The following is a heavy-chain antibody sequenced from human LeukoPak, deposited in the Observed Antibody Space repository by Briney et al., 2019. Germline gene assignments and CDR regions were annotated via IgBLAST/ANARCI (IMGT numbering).Heavy chain of an antibody. CDR2: INHSGST. Sequence: SETLSLTCAVYGGSFSGYYWSWIRQPPGKGLEWIGEINHSGSTNYNPSLKSRVTISVDTSKNQFSLKLSSVTAADTAVYYCARGKRGYSYGPKEQYYYYYYYMDVWGKGTTVTVSS. V-gene: IGHV4-34*01. J-gene: IGHJ6*03. CDR1: GGSFSGYY. D-gene: IGHD5-18*01. CDR3: ARGKRGYSYGPKEQYYYYYYYMDV.